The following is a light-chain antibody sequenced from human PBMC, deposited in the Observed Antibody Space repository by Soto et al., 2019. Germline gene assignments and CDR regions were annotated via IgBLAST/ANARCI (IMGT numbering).Light chain of an antibody. Sequence: QSVLTQPPSASGSPGQSATISCTGAASDIGAYNFVSWYQQHPGKAPKLMIYEVYKRPSGVPDRFSGSKSGNTASLTVSGLQADDEADYYCTSFAGSDKLIFGGGTKVTV. CDR3: TSFAGSDKLI. V-gene: IGLV2-8*01. J-gene: IGLJ2*01. CDR1: ASDIGAYNF. CDR2: EVY.